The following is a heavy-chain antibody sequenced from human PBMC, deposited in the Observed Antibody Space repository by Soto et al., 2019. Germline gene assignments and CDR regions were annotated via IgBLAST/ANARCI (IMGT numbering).Heavy chain of an antibody. D-gene: IGHD6-13*01. J-gene: IGHJ4*02. CDR2: IYYSGST. Sequence: SETLSLTCTVSGGSISSYYWSWIRQPPGKGLEWIGYIYYSGSTNYNPSLKSRVTISVDTSKNQFSLKLSSVTAADTAVYYCARAEYSSSWLYYFDYWGQGTLVTVSS. V-gene: IGHV4-59*01. CDR1: GGSISSYY. CDR3: ARAEYSSSWLYYFDY.